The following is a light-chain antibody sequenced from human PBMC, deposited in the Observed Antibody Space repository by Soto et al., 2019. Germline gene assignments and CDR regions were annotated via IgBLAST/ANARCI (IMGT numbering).Light chain of an antibody. V-gene: IGLV2-14*01. Sequence: QSVLTQPASVSGSPGQSITISCTGTSSDVGGYKYVSWYQQHPGKAPKLMIYEVNNRPSGVSNRFSGSKSGNTASLTISGLQAEDEADYYCSSYTSRTTFVVFGGGTKLTVL. CDR1: SSDVGGYKY. CDR2: EVN. J-gene: IGLJ2*01. CDR3: SSYTSRTTFVV.